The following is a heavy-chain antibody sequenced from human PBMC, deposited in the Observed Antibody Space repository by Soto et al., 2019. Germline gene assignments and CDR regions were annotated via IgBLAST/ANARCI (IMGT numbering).Heavy chain of an antibody. J-gene: IGHJ5*02. V-gene: IGHV1-18*01. Sequence: QVQLVQSGAEVKKPGASVEVSCKASGYTFTSYGISWVRQAPGQGLEWMGWISAYNGNTNYAQKLQGRVTMTTDTSTSTAYMELRSLRSDDTAVYYCARATPGSGNTLEGWFDPWGQGTLVTVSS. CDR1: GYTFTSYG. CDR3: ARATPGSGNTLEGWFDP. CDR2: ISAYNGNT. D-gene: IGHD3-10*01.